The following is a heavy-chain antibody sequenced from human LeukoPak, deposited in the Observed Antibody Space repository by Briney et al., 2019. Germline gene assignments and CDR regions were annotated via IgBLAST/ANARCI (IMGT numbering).Heavy chain of an antibody. J-gene: IGHJ6*03. CDR3: ARDGHYMDV. Sequence: SETLSLTCTVSGGSISSSSYYWGWIRQPPGKGLEWIGSIYYSGSTYYNPSLKSRVTISVDTSKNQFSLKLSSVTAADTAVYYCARDGHYMDVWGKGTTVTVSS. V-gene: IGHV4-39*07. CDR1: GGSISSSSYY. CDR2: IYYSGST.